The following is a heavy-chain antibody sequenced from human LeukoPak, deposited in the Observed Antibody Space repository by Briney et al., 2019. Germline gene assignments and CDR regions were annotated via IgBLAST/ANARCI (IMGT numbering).Heavy chain of an antibody. J-gene: IGHJ4*02. Sequence: GGSLRLSCAASGFTFSSYAMSWVRQAPGKGLEWVSAISGSGGSTYYADSVKGRFTISRDNSKNTLYLQMNSLRAEDAAVYYCAKNFHKNFWIGLVDYGVEGPLVTFSS. CDR1: GFTFSSYA. D-gene: IGHD3-3*01. CDR2: ISGSGGST. CDR3: AKNFHKNFWIGLVDY. V-gene: IGHV3-23*01.